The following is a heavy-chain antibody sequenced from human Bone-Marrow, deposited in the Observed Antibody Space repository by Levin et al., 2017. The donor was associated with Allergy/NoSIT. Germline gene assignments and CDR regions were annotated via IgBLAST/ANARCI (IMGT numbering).Heavy chain of an antibody. V-gene: IGHV1-2*06. CDR1: GYTFTGYY. CDR2: INPNSGGT. D-gene: IGHD4-17*01. J-gene: IGHJ4*02. Sequence: GESLKISCKASGYTFTGYYMHWVRQAPGQGLEWMGRINPNSGGTNYAQKFQGRVTMTRDTSISTAYMELSRLRSDDTAVYYCARDWTTVTYWTLYFDYWGQGTLVTVSS. CDR3: ARDWTTVTYWTLYFDY.